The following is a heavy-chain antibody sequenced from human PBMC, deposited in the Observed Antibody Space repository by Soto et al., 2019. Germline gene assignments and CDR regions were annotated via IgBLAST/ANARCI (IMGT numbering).Heavy chain of an antibody. Sequence: PSETLSLTCAVYGGSFSGYYWSWIRQPPGKGLEWIGEINHSGSTNYNPSLKSRVTISVDTSKNQFSLKLSSVTAADTAVYYCARGWGYSYGFYYYYGMDVWGQGTTVTVSS. J-gene: IGHJ6*02. CDR3: ARGWGYSYGFYYYYGMDV. CDR2: INHSGST. D-gene: IGHD5-18*01. V-gene: IGHV4-34*01. CDR1: GGSFSGYY.